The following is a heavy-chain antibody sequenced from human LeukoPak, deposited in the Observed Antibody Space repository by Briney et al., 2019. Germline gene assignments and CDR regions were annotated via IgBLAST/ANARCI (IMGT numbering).Heavy chain of an antibody. V-gene: IGHV4-4*02. CDR3: ARLLHDWFDS. CDR1: GGSIRRSNW. Sequence: SGTLSLTCAAPGGSIRRSNWGGGVRQPQGKGLEWIGEIYHSGSTNYNPSLKSRVTISVDKSKNQFSLRLSSVTAADTAVYYCARLLHDWFDSWGQGTLVTVSS. J-gene: IGHJ5*01. CDR2: IYHSGST. D-gene: IGHD4-11*01.